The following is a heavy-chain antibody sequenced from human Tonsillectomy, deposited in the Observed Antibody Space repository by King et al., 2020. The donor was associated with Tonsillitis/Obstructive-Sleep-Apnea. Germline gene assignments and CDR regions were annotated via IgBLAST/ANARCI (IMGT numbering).Heavy chain of an antibody. CDR2: IGSKAYGGTT. Sequence: VQLVESGGGLVQPGRSLRLSCTASGFTFGDYPMSWVRQAPGKGLEWVGFIGSKAYGGTTDYAASVKGKFTISRDDSKSIAYLQMNSLKTEDTAVYYCTSVRFDYLNYYYYYMDVWGKGTTVTVSS. D-gene: IGHD3-9*01. CDR1: GFTFGDYP. V-gene: IGHV3-49*04. CDR3: TSVRFDYLNYYYYYMDV. J-gene: IGHJ6*03.